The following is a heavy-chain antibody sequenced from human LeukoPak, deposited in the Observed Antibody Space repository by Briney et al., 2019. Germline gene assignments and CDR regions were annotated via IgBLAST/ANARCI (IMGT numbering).Heavy chain of an antibody. D-gene: IGHD4-17*01. Sequence: QPGGSLRLSCAASGFTASSNDMSWVRQAPGKGLECISVIYSGGSTDYADSVKGRLTISRDNSKNTLYLQMNSLRAEDTAVYYCARVVDHDYGDYYLDYWGQGTLVTVSS. J-gene: IGHJ4*02. V-gene: IGHV3-53*01. CDR2: IYSGGST. CDR1: GFTASSND. CDR3: ARVVDHDYGDYYLDY.